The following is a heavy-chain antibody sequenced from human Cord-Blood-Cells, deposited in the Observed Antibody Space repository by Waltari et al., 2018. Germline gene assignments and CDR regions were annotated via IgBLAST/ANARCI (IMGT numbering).Heavy chain of an antibody. Sequence: EVQLLESGGGLVQPGGSLRLSCAASGFTFSRNAMSWFRQAPGKGVEWVSDIRGSGGSTYYADSVKGRFTIARDNSKDTLYLQMNSLRAEDTAVYYCAKATRIREAFDIWGQGTMVTVSS. V-gene: IGHV3-23*01. CDR1: GFTFSRNA. D-gene: IGHD3-22*01. J-gene: IGHJ3*02. CDR3: AKATRIREAFDI. CDR2: IRGSGGST.